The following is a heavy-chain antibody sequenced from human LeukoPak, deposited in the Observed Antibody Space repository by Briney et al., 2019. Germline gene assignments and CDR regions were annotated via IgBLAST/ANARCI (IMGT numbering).Heavy chain of an antibody. CDR3: ARDLFLWGAFDI. J-gene: IGHJ3*02. D-gene: IGHD2/OR15-2a*01. CDR1: GFTFSSYA. CDR2: ISYDGSNK. Sequence: PGGSLRLSCAASGFTFSSYAMHWVRQAPGKGLEWVAVISYDGSNKYYADSVKGRFTISRDNSKNTLYLQMNSLRAEDTAVYYCARDLFLWGAFDIWGQGTMVTVSS. V-gene: IGHV3-30*04.